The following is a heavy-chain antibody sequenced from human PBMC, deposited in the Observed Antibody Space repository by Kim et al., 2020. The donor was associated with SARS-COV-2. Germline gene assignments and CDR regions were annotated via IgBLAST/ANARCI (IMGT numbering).Heavy chain of an antibody. J-gene: IGHJ4*02. V-gene: IGHV3-48*02. CDR3: AREKYGYSSSWYYFDY. D-gene: IGHD6-13*01. Sequence: SVKSRFTISRDNAKNSLYLQMNSLRDEDTAVYYCAREKYGYSSSWYYFDYWGQGTLVTVSS.